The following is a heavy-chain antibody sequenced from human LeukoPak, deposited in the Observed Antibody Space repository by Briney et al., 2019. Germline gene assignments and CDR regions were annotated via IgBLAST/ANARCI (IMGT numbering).Heavy chain of an antibody. D-gene: IGHD3-22*01. CDR3: ARVRTYYYDSRGYLDY. CDR2: INNDGRST. V-gene: IGHV3-74*01. Sequence: GGSLRHSRAAPGFTFSRYLMHWVRPAPGEGGVWVSRINNDGRSTSYEDSVKCRFTISRDNSKNTLYLQMNSLRAEDTGVYYCARVRTYYYDSRGYLDYWGQGTLVTVSS. J-gene: IGHJ4*02. CDR1: GFTFSRYL.